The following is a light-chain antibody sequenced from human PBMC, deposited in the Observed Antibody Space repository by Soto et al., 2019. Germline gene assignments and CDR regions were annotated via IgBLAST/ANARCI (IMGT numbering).Light chain of an antibody. Sequence: QLVLTQPPSASGTPGQRVTISCSGRTSNIGSNYVYWYQQLPGTAPKLLIYWSDQRPSGVPDRFSGSKSGTSASLAISGLRSEDEADYYCAAWDDNLSAVVFGGGTKLTVL. CDR3: AAWDDNLSAVV. V-gene: IGLV1-47*01. CDR1: TSNIGSNY. CDR2: WSD. J-gene: IGLJ2*01.